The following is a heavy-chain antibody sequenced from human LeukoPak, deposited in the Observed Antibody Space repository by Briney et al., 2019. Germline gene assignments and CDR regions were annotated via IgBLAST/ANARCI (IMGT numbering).Heavy chain of an antibody. CDR2: ISGSGGST. CDR3: AKVGGYYDFWSGYFDY. J-gene: IGHJ4*02. CDR1: GFTFSSYA. V-gene: IGHV3-23*01. D-gene: IGHD3-3*01. Sequence: PGGSLRLSCAASGFTFSSYAMSWVRKAPGKGLEWVSAISGSGGSTYYADSVKGRFTISRDNSKNTLYLQMNSLRAEDTAVYYCAKVGGYYDFWSGYFDYWGQGTLVTVSS.